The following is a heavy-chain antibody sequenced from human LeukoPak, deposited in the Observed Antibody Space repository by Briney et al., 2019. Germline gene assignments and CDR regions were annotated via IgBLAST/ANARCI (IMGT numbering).Heavy chain of an antibody. D-gene: IGHD2-21*02. CDR1: GGTFSSYA. J-gene: IGHJ3*02. CDR2: IIPIFGIA. CDR3: ARFFFGDGVVVTACDAFDI. V-gene: IGHV1-69*04. Sequence: GASVKVSCKASGGTFSSYAISWVRQAPGQGLEWMGRIIPIFGIANYAQKFQGRVTITADKSTSTAYMELSSLRSEDTAVYYCARFFFGDGVVVTACDAFDIRGQGKKVTVSS.